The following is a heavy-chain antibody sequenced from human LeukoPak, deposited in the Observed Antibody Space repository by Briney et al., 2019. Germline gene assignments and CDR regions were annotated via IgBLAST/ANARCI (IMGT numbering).Heavy chain of an antibody. CDR3: ARAGGRYCSSTSCYTGY. CDR2: ISGSGGST. V-gene: IGHV3-23*01. CDR1: GFTFSSYA. D-gene: IGHD2-2*02. Sequence: GGSLRLSCAASGFTFSSYAMSWVRQAPGKGLEWVSAISGSGGSTYYADSVKGRFTISRDNSKNTLYLQMNSLRAEDTAVYYCARAGGRYCSSTSCYTGYWGQGTLVTVSS. J-gene: IGHJ4*02.